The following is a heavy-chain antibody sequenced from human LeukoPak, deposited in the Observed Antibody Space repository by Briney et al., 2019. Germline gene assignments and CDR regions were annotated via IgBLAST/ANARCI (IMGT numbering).Heavy chain of an antibody. CDR3: ARGRHDITMIVVVMTSVSYYLDV. CDR2: INPSGST. J-gene: IGHJ6*03. CDR1: GGSFSGYH. D-gene: IGHD3-22*01. V-gene: IGHV4-34*01. Sequence: SETLSLTCAVYGGSFSGYHWTWIRQSPGKGLEWVGDINPSGSTYYNPSLKSRLTISVDTSKNQFSLKLRSVTAADTAVYYCARGRHDITMIVVVMTSVSYYLDVWGKGTTVTVS.